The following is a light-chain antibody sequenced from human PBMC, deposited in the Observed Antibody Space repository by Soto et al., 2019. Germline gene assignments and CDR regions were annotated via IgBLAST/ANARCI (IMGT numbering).Light chain of an antibody. CDR3: QAWDSSTYVV. V-gene: IGLV3-1*01. J-gene: IGLJ2*01. Sequence: SYELNQPPSVSVSPGQTASITCSGAKLGDKYACWYQQKPGQSPVLVIYQDSKRPSGIPERFSGSNSGNTATLTISGTQAMDEADYYCQAWDSSTYVVFGGGTKLTVL. CDR1: KLGDKY. CDR2: QDS.